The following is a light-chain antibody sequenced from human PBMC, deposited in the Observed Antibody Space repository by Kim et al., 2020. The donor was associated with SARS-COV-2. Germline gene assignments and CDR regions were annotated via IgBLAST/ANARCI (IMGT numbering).Light chain of an antibody. Sequence: GQSFTFSCHGTGRDVGVYNLVSWYQQHPDRAPKLVIYEVSKRPSGVSNRFSGSKSGNTASLTISGLQAEDEADYYCSSYGGRSNLVFAGGTQLTVL. CDR1: GRDVGVYNL. CDR2: EVS. J-gene: IGLJ2*01. V-gene: IGLV2-23*02. CDR3: SSYGGRSNLV.